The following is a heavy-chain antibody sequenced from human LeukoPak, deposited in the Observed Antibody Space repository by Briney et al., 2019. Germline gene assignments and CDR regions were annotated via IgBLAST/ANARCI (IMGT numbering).Heavy chain of an antibody. CDR2: INPNSGGT. V-gene: IGHV1-2*02. Sequence: ASVKVSCKASGYTFTGYYMHWVRQAPGQGLEWMGWINPNSGGTNYAQKFQGRVTMTRDTSISTAYMELSRLRSDDTAVYYCASYDDILTGYYCFDSWGQGTLVTVSS. CDR3: ASYDDILTGYYCFDS. CDR1: GYTFTGYY. J-gene: IGHJ4*02. D-gene: IGHD3-9*01.